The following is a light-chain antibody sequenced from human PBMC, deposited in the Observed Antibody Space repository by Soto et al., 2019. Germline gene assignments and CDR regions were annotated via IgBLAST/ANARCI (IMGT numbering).Light chain of an antibody. CDR2: EVS. J-gene: IGLJ1*01. CDR3: SLYTSSSPFYV. CDR1: SSDGGGYNY. V-gene: IGLV2-14*01. Sequence: QSVLTQPASVSGSPGQSITSSCTGTSSDGGGYNYGSWYQQHPGKAPKLMIYEVSNRPSGVSNRFSGSKSGNTASLTISGLQAEDEAAYYCSLYTSSSPFYVFGTGTKVTVL.